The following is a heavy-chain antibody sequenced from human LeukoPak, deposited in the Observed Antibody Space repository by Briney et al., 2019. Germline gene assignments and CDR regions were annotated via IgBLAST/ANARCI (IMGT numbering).Heavy chain of an antibody. CDR2: VFPGDSDA. Sequence: GESLKISCKGSGYSFTTYWIGWVRQMPGKGLEWMGIVFPGDSDARYSPSFQGQVTISADKPISTAYLQWSSLKASDTGMYYCARAVTGTSGQYDYWGQGTLVTVSS. CDR3: ARAVTGTSGQYDY. CDR1: GYSFTTYW. J-gene: IGHJ4*02. D-gene: IGHD6-19*01. V-gene: IGHV5-51*04.